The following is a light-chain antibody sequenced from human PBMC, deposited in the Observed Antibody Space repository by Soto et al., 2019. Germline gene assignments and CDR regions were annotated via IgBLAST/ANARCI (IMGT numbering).Light chain of an antibody. CDR1: SSDIGGYNY. Sequence: QSALTQPASVSGSPGQSITISCTGTSSDIGGYNYVSWYQHHPGKVPRLIIYDVTNRPSGVSDRFSGSKSGNTASLTVSGLQAEDEAHYYCSSYTNTGALEVFGGGTKLTVL. J-gene: IGLJ3*02. CDR2: DVT. CDR3: SSYTNTGALEV. V-gene: IGLV2-14*03.